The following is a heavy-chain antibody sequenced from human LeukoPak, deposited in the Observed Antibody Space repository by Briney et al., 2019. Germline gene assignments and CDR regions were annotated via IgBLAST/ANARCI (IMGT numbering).Heavy chain of an antibody. Sequence: SETLSLTCTVSGGSISGSGNYWGWIRQLPGKGLEWYGSMFDSGTTYYNSFLKNRVTMSIDTSKNQFSLRLSSVTAADTAVYYCARGYSSGWVYFDNWGQGTLVTVSS. CDR3: ARGYSSGWVYFDN. CDR2: MFDSGTT. CDR1: GGSISGSGNY. J-gene: IGHJ4*02. D-gene: IGHD6-19*01. V-gene: IGHV4-39*01.